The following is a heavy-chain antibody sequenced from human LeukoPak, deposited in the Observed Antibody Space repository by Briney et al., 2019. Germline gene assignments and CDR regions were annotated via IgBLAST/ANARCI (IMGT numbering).Heavy chain of an antibody. D-gene: IGHD3-22*01. Sequence: GGSLRLSCAASGFTFSSYSMNWVRQAPGKGLEWVSSISSSSSYIYYADSVKGRFTISRNNAKNSLYLQMNSLRAEDTAVYYCARGGTYYYDSSGYYYLDWGQGTLVTVSS. CDR3: ARGGTYYYDSSGYYYLD. CDR2: ISSSSSYI. J-gene: IGHJ4*02. V-gene: IGHV3-21*01. CDR1: GFTFSSYS.